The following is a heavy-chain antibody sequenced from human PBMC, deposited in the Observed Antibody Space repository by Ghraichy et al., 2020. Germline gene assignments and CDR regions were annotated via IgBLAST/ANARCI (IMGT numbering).Heavy chain of an antibody. CDR3: ARSLNTGAGVYEFDP. J-gene: IGHJ5*02. CDR1: GASITNYF. Sequence: SETLSLTCTVSGASITNYFWSWIRQPAGKGLEWIGRIYNRVNTDYNPSLRSRVAMSVDTSKNQFYLKLDAVTAADTALYFCARSLNTGAGVYEFDPWGQGTLVTVSS. CDR2: IYNRVNT. D-gene: IGHD3-16*01. V-gene: IGHV4-4*07.